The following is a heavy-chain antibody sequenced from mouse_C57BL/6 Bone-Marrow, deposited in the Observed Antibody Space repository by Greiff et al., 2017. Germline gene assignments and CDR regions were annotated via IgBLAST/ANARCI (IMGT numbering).Heavy chain of an antibody. CDR1: GFTFSDYG. CDR2: ISSGSSTI. D-gene: IGHD2-14*01. V-gene: IGHV5-17*01. J-gene: IGHJ1*03. Sequence: EVQLKESGGGLVKPGGSLKLSCAASGFTFSDYGMHWVRQAPEKGLEWVAYISSGSSTIYYADTVKGRFTISRDNAKNTLFLQMTSLRSEDTAMYYCARLGNWFFDVWGTGTTVTVSS. CDR3: ARLGNWFFDV.